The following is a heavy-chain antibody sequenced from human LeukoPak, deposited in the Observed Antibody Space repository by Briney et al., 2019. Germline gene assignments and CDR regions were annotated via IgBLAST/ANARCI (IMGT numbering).Heavy chain of an antibody. CDR2: IYTSGST. J-gene: IGHJ5*02. V-gene: IGHV4-61*02. CDR3: ARTQVGCSGGSCYSGWFDP. D-gene: IGHD2-15*01. Sequence: SQTLSLTCTVSGCSISSGSYYWSWLRQPAGKGLEWIGRIYTSGSTNYNPSLKSRVTISVDTSKNQFSLKLSSVTAADTAVYYCARTQVGCSGGSCYSGWFDPWGQGTLVTVSS. CDR1: GCSISSGSYY.